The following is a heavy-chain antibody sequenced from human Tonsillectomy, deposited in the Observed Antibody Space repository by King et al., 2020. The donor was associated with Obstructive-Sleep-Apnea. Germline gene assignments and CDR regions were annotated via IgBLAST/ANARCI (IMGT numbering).Heavy chain of an antibody. Sequence: EVQLVESGGGLVKPGGSLRLSCAASGFSFRSCSINWVRQAPGKGLEWVSSISSSSSYKSYADSVKGRFTISRDNAKNSRYLQMNSLRAEDTAVYYCARDGDYWDFDLWGPGTLVSVSS. V-gene: IGHV3-21*01. CDR2: ISSSSSYK. D-gene: IGHD4-17*01. CDR1: GFSFRSCS. CDR3: ARDGDYWDFDL. J-gene: IGHJ2*01.